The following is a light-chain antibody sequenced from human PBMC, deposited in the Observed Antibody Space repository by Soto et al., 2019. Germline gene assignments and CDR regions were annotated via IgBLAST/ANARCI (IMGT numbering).Light chain of an antibody. CDR3: LHDYSYPWT. CDR1: QSISSY. J-gene: IGKJ1*01. Sequence: DIQVTQSPTSLSASVGDRVTITCQASQSISSYLNWFQQKPGKAPKVLIYATSGLQSGVPSRFSGSGSGTRFTLTISSLQPEDVATYYCLHDYSYPWTFGQGTKVDIK. CDR2: ATS. V-gene: IGKV1-39*01.